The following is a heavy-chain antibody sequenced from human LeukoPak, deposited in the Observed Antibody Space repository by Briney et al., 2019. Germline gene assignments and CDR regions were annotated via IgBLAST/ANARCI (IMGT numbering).Heavy chain of an antibody. D-gene: IGHD3-10*01. CDR1: GYTFTGYY. CDR3: AREAIWFGELLVYYYYMDV. Sequence: ASVKVSCKASGYTFTGYYMHWVRQAPGQGLEWMGWINPNSGGTNYAQKFQGRVTMTRDTSISTAYMELSRLRSDDTAVYYCAREAIWFGELLVYYYYMDVWGKGTTVTISS. CDR2: INPNSGGT. J-gene: IGHJ6*03. V-gene: IGHV1-2*02.